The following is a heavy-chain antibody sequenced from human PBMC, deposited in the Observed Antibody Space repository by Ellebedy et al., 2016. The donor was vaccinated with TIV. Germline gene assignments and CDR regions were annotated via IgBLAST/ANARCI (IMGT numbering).Heavy chain of an antibody. Sequence: SETLSLXCGVYGGSFSGYYWSWIRQPPGKGLEWIGEINHSGSTNYNPSLKSRVSISIDTSKDQFSLRLSSVTAADTAVYYCARRRLAASGADYWGQGTLVTVSS. V-gene: IGHV4-34*01. CDR1: GGSFSGYY. D-gene: IGHD6-13*01. CDR2: INHSGST. CDR3: ARRRLAASGADY. J-gene: IGHJ4*02.